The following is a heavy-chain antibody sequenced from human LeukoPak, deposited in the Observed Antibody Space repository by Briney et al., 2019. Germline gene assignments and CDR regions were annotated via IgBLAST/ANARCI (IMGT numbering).Heavy chain of an antibody. D-gene: IGHD4-17*01. CDR2: ISGSGDST. CDR3: AKYRGEHHAFDI. V-gene: IGHV3-23*01. CDR1: GFSFSSFG. Sequence: GGSLRLSCAASGFSFSSFGMSWVRQAPGKGLEWVSGISGSGDSTYYADSVKGRFTISRDNSKNTLYLQMNSLRAEDTALYYCAKYRGEHHAFDIWGQGTMVTVSS. J-gene: IGHJ3*02.